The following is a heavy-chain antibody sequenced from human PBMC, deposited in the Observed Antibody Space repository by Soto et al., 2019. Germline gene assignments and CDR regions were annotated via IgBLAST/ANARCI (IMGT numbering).Heavy chain of an antibody. CDR2: ISSSSSTI. V-gene: IGHV3-48*01. Sequence: GSLRPSCAASGFTFSSYSMNWVRQAPGKGLEWVSYISSSSSTIYYADSVKGRFTISRDNAKNSLYLQMNSLRAEDTAVYYCARDKGRSPLDYWGQGTLVTVSS. CDR1: GFTFSSYS. D-gene: IGHD2-15*01. CDR3: ARDKGRSPLDY. J-gene: IGHJ4*02.